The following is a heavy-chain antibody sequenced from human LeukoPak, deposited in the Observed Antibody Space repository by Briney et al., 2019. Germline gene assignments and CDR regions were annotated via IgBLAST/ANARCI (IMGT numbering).Heavy chain of an antibody. CDR3: ARAQGALDY. J-gene: IGHJ4*02. D-gene: IGHD1-26*01. Sequence: GGSLRLSCAASEFTLTTFAMNWVRQAPGKGLECVSSISGRGDATDYADSVKGRFIISSDSSQNLVHLQMNSLTVEDTAVYYCARAQGALDYWGQGTLVTVSS. V-gene: IGHV3-23*01. CDR1: EFTLTTFA. CDR2: ISGRGDAT.